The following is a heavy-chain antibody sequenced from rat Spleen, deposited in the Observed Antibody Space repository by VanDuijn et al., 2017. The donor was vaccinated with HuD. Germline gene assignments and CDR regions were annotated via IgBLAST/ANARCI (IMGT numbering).Heavy chain of an antibody. Sequence: EVQLVESGGGLVQPGRSLKLSCAASGFTFSDYYMAWVRQGPKKGLEWVASISYEGSITYYGDSVKGRFTISRDNAKSTLYLQMNSLRSEDAATYYCARQGTSVARYYWYFDFWGPGTMVTVSS. V-gene: IGHV5-22*01. CDR2: ISYEGSIT. CDR3: ARQGTSVARYYWYFDF. J-gene: IGHJ1*01. D-gene: IGHD1-8*01. CDR1: GFTFSDYY.